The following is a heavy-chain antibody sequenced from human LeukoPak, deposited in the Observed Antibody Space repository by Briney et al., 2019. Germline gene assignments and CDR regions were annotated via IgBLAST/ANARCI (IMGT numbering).Heavy chain of an antibody. V-gene: IGHV4-34*01. J-gene: IGHJ4*02. D-gene: IGHD3-22*01. Sequence: PSETLSLTCAVYGGSFSGYYWSWIRQPPGKGLEWIGEINHSGSTNYNPSLKSRVTISVDTSKNQFSLKLSSVTAADTAVYYCARTPWELWKAPSIVVPYFDYWGQGTLVTVSS. CDR1: GGSFSGYY. CDR2: INHSGST. CDR3: ARTPWELWKAPSIVVPYFDY.